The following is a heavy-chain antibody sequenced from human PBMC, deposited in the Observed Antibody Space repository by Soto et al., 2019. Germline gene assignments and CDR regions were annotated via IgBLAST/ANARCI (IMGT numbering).Heavy chain of an antibody. D-gene: IGHD3-22*01. V-gene: IGHV3-21*01. Sequence: PGGSLRLSSAASGFTFSGFSMNWVRQAPGKGLEWVSSVTSSPSSMFYADSVKGRFTISRDDAKDSLFLQMNSLRADDTAVYYCAREADFASSGYVLDYWGLGTLVTVSS. J-gene: IGHJ4*02. CDR1: GFTFSGFS. CDR2: VTSSPSSM. CDR3: AREADFASSGYVLDY.